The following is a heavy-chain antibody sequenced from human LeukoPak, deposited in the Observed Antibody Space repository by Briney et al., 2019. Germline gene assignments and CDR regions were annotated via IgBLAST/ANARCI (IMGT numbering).Heavy chain of an antibody. J-gene: IGHJ3*02. CDR1: GYSISSGYY. CDR2: IYHSGST. V-gene: IGHV4-38-2*02. D-gene: IGHD6-6*01. Sequence: SETLSLTCTVSGYSISSGYYWGWIRQPPGKGLEWIGSIYHSGSTYYNPSLKSRVTISVDTSKNQFSLELSSVTAADTAVYYCARASIADHAFDIWGQGTMVTVSP. CDR3: ARASIADHAFDI.